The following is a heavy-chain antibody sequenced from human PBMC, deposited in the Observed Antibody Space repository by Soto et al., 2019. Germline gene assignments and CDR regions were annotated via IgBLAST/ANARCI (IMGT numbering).Heavy chain of an antibody. V-gene: IGHV3-9*01. J-gene: IGHJ4*02. CDR3: VKDALTTVAYYFDY. D-gene: IGHD4-17*01. Sequence: SLRLSCEVSRFRFDDYGMHWVRQAPGKGLEWIAGISRDSRSISYGASMKGRFTISRDNAKNSLYLQLNSLRADDTAFYYCVKDALTTVAYYFDYWGQGALVTVSS. CDR2: ISRDSRSI. CDR1: RFRFDDYG.